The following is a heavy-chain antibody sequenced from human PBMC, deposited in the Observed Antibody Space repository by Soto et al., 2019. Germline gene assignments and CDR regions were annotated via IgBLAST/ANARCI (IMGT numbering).Heavy chain of an antibody. CDR2: ISYDGSNK. Sequence: QVQLVESGGGVVQPGRSLRLSCAASGFTFSSYGMHWVRQAPGKGLEWVAVISYDGSNKYYADSVKGRFNISRDNSKNTLYLQMNSLRAEDTAVYYCAKGYTAMVWGYWGQGTLVTVSS. CDR1: GFTFSSYG. CDR3: AKGYTAMVWGY. D-gene: IGHD5-18*01. J-gene: IGHJ4*02. V-gene: IGHV3-30*18.